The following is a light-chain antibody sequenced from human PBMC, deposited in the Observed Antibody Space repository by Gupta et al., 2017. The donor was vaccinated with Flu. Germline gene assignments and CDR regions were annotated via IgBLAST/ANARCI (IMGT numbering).Light chain of an antibody. J-gene: IGLJ3*02. CDR3: QAWDSSTEEV. V-gene: IGLV3-1*01. Sequence: SYELTQPPSVSVSPGQTATITCSGEKLGNKYVSWYQVEPGQPPVLVIYQDNKRPSGIPERFSGSNSGNTATLTISGTQAVDEADYYCQAWDSSTEEVFGGGTHLTVL. CDR2: QDN. CDR1: KLGNKY.